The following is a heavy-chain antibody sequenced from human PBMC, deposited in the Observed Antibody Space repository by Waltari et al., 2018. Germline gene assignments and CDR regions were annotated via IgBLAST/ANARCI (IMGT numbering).Heavy chain of an antibody. D-gene: IGHD2-8*01. V-gene: IGHV1-69*01. J-gene: IGHJ6*02. CDR3: ARGLMVYARDRYYYGMDV. Sequence: QVQLVQSGAEVKKPGSSVKVSCKASGGTFSSYAISWVRQAPGQGLEWRGGIIPSLGTANYAQKFQGRVTSTADESTSTAYMELSSLRSEDTAVYYCARGLMVYARDRYYYGMDVWGQGTTVTVSS. CDR2: IIPSLGTA. CDR1: GGTFSSYA.